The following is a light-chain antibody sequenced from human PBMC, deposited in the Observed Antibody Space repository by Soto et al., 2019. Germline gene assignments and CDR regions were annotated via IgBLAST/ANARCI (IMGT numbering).Light chain of an antibody. Sequence: DIVLTQSPRTLSLSPGQRATLSCRASQRISCSFLAWYQQQPGQAPRLLIYGATSRATGIPDRFSGRGSGTDFTLTISRLEPKDFAVYYWQQCGSSPETFGQGTMV. CDR3: QQCGSSPET. CDR1: QRISCSF. V-gene: IGKV3-20*01. CDR2: GAT. J-gene: IGKJ1*01.